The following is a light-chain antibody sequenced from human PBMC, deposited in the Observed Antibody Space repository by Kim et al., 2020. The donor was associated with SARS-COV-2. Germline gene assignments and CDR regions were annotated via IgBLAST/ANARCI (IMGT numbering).Light chain of an antibody. CDR2: SAS. V-gene: IGKV3-15*01. CDR3: QQYKNWPPTT. Sequence: EIVMTQSPATLSVSPGERVTLSCRASQSVTSDLAWYQQRPGQAPRLLIYSASTRATGIPARFSGSGSGTEFTLTISSLQSEDFALYYCQQYKNWPPTTFGQVTKVDIK. CDR1: QSVTSD. J-gene: IGKJ1*01.